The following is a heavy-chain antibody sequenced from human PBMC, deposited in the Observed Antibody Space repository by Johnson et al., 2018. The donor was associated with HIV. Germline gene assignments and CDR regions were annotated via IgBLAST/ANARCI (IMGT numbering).Heavy chain of an antibody. V-gene: IGHV3-33*06. Sequence: QVQLVESGGGVVQPGRSLRLSYAASGFTFSSYGMHWVRQAPGKGLEWVAVIWYDGSNKYYADSVKGRFTISRDNSKNTLYLQMNSLRAEDTAVYYCAKDPGITMIAHAFDIWGQGTMVTVSS. CDR3: AKDPGITMIAHAFDI. J-gene: IGHJ3*02. CDR2: IWYDGSNK. CDR1: GFTFSSYG. D-gene: IGHD3-22*01.